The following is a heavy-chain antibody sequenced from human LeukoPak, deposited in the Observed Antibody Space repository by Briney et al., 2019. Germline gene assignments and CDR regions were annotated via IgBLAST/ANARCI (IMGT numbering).Heavy chain of an antibody. V-gene: IGHV3-30*18. CDR1: GFTFSSYG. CDR3: AKDQIAVAGRYFDY. CDR2: ISYDGSNK. J-gene: IGHJ4*02. Sequence: PGGPLRLSCAASGFTFSSYGMHWVRQAPGKGLEWVAVISYDGSNKYYADSVKGRFTISRDNSKNTLYLQMNSLRAEDTAVYYCAKDQIAVAGRYFDYWGQGTLVTVSS. D-gene: IGHD6-19*01.